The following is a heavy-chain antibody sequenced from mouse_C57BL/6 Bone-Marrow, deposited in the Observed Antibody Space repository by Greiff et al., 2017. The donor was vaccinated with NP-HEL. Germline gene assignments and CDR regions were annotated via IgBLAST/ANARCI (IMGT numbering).Heavy chain of an antibody. J-gene: IGHJ3*01. D-gene: IGHD2-2*01. CDR1: GFTFSSYG. CDR2: ISSGGSYT. V-gene: IGHV5-6*01. CDR3: ARLYGYETWFAY. Sequence: EVMLVESGGDLVKPGGSLKLSCAASGFTFSSYGMSWVRQTPDQRLEWVATISSGGSYTYYPDSVKGRFTISRDNAKNTLYLQMSSLKSEDTAMYYCARLYGYETWFAYWGQGTLVTVSA.